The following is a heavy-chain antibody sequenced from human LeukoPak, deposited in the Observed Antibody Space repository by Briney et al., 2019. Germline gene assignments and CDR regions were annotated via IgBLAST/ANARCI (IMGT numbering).Heavy chain of an antibody. CDR3: ARVHNYYDSSGYYNLGPFDY. J-gene: IGHJ4*02. CDR1: GYTFTSYY. Sequence: ASVKVSCKASGYTFTSYYMHWVRQAPGQGLEWMGIINPSGGSTSYAQKFQGRLTMTRDTSTSTVYMELSSLRSEDTAVYYCARVHNYYDSSGYYNLGPFDYWGQGTLVTVSS. D-gene: IGHD3-22*01. V-gene: IGHV1-46*01. CDR2: INPSGGST.